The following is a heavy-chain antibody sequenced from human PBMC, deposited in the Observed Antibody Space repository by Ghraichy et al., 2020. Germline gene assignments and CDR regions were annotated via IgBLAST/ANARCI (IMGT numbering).Heavy chain of an antibody. D-gene: IGHD2-2*01. CDR2: IGASGSYI. CDR3: ARDLLYNYCRSTSCFPTAFDL. J-gene: IGHJ3*01. CDR1: GFSLSNYS. Sequence: GGSLRLSCAASGFSLSNYSLNWVRQAPGKGLEWVANIGASGSYIYYTDSVKGRFTISRDNAKNSLYPQMNSLRAEDTAVYYCARDLLYNYCRSTSCFPTAFDLWGQGTKVTVSS. V-gene: IGHV3-21*01.